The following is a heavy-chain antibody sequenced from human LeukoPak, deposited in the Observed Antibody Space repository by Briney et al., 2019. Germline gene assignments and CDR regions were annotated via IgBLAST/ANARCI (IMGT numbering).Heavy chain of an antibody. Sequence: GGSLRLSCATSGFTFSDSAMHWVRQASGKGLEWVGRIRNKASNSATAYAASVKGRVTISRDDSKKTAFLQMNNLRIEDTAVYYCIRYYYDSSGYSVDYWGQGTLVTVSS. CDR3: IRYYYDSSGYSVDY. J-gene: IGHJ4*02. V-gene: IGHV3-73*01. CDR1: GFTFSDSA. D-gene: IGHD3-22*01. CDR2: IRNKASNSAT.